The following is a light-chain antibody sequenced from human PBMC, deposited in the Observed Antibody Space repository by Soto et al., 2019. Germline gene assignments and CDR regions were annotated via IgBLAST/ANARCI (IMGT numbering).Light chain of an antibody. V-gene: IGLV2-14*03. J-gene: IGLJ2*01. CDR3: SSYKTTDTLV. Sequence: QSVLTQPPSASGSPGQSVTISCTGTSSDIGAYNYVSWFQQHPGEAPKLIIYDVSNRPSGISNRFSGSKSGNTASLTISGLQAEDEADYYCSSYKTTDTLVFGGGTKLTVL. CDR1: SSDIGAYNY. CDR2: DVS.